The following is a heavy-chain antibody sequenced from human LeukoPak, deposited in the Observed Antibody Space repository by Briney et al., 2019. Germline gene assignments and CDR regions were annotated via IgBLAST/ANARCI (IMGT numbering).Heavy chain of an antibody. Sequence: PGGSLRLSCAASGFTFSSYWMSWVRQAPGKGLEWVANIKHDGSEKYYVDSVKGRFTISRDNAKNSMYLQMNSLRAEDTAVYYCARGYSGSHIWFDPWGQGTLVTVSS. D-gene: IGHD1-26*01. CDR1: GFTFSSYW. V-gene: IGHV3-7*01. CDR3: ARGYSGSHIWFDP. J-gene: IGHJ5*02. CDR2: IKHDGSEK.